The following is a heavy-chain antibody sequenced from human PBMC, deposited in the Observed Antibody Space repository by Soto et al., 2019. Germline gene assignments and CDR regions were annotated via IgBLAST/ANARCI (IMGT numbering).Heavy chain of an antibody. CDR1: GASVSSGSYF. V-gene: IGHV4-61*01. Sequence: QVQLQESGPGLVKPSETLSLTCTVSGASVSSGSYFWYWIRQPPGKGLEWIGYIYYSGSTSYNPSLKSRVTISVDTSKTQFSLRLSAVTAADTAVYYCARASDPASSWPSLDYWGQGTLVTVSS. CDR2: IYYSGST. CDR3: ARASDPASSWPSLDY. J-gene: IGHJ4*02. D-gene: IGHD6-13*01.